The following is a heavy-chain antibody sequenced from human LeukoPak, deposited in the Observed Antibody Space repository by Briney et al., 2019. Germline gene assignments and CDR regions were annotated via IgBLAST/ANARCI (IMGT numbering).Heavy chain of an antibody. CDR1: WFHFEEYV. V-gene: IGHV3-9*01. CDR3: AKVYGSGSYGYYYGMDV. J-gene: IGHJ6*02. CDR2: VSGKSGSI. Sequence: GRSLSLSCGASWFHFEEYVLLWLGPAPGKGRDGVAGVSGKSGSIGYADSVKRRFTTYRDNAKIPLYLQMNSLRAEDTALYYCAKVYGSGSYGYYYGMDVWGQGTTVTVSS. D-gene: IGHD3-10*01.